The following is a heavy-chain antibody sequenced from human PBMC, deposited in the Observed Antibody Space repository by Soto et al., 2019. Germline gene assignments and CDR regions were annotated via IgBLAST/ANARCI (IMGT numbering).Heavy chain of an antibody. CDR1: GGSISSSSYY. D-gene: IGHD6-13*01. Sequence: QLQLQESGPGLVKPSETLSLTCTVSGGSISSSSYYWGWIRQPPGKGLEWIGSIYYSGSTYYNPSLKSRVTISVDTSKNQFSLKLSSVTAADTAVYYCARRKSGGAAAGSIDYWGQGTLVTVSS. J-gene: IGHJ4*02. CDR3: ARRKSGGAAAGSIDY. CDR2: IYYSGST. V-gene: IGHV4-39*01.